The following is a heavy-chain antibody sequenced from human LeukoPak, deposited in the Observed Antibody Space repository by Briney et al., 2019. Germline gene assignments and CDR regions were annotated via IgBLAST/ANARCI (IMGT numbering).Heavy chain of an antibody. Sequence: ASVKVSCKTSGYTFLSYDINWVRQAPGQALEWLGWMNPNSGNTGYAQKFQGRVTITRNTSISTAYMELSTLRSEDTAVYFCARGPKWTGSYYYFDFWGQGTLVTVSS. V-gene: IGHV1-8*01. CDR1: GYTFLSYD. CDR2: MNPNSGNT. CDR3: ARGPKWTGSYYYFDF. J-gene: IGHJ4*02. D-gene: IGHD1-26*01.